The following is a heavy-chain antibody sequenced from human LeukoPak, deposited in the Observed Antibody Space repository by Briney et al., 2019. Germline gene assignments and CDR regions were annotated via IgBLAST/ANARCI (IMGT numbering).Heavy chain of an antibody. CDR2: VFYSGDT. D-gene: IGHD1-7*01. CDR1: GGSISSYY. Sequence: ETLSLTCTVSGGSISSYYWNWIRQPPGKGLEWIGYVFYSGDTIYNPSLKSRVTISVDTSKNQFSLKLNSVTAADTALYYCARRETTKGDYFDYWGQGTLVTVSS. CDR3: ARRETTKGDYFDY. J-gene: IGHJ4*02. V-gene: IGHV4-59*08.